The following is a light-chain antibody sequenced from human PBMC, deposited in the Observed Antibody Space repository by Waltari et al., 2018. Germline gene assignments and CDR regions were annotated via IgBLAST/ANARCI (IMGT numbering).Light chain of an antibody. J-gene: IGLJ3*02. V-gene: IGLV3-10*01. CDR1: GLPRKY. CDR3: FSTDTNKGV. Sequence: SYALTQPPSVSVSPGQPARITCSGDGLPRKYAYWFRQKAGQAPVLVIHEDNKRPSGISERFSGSSSGTLATLTISGAQEEDEGDYYCFSTDTNKGVFGGGTKVTVL. CDR2: EDN.